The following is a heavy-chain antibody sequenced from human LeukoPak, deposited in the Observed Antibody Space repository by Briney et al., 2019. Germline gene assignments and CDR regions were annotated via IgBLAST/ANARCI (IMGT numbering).Heavy chain of an antibody. D-gene: IGHD5-18*01. V-gene: IGHV4-59*01. J-gene: IGHJ4*02. CDR3: ARAEGYSYGLIDY. CDR1: GGSISSYY. CDR2: IYYSGST. Sequence: SETLSLTCTVSGGSISSYYWSWIRQPPGKGLEWIGYIYYSGSTNYNPSLKSRVTISVDTSKNQFSLKLSSVTAADTAVYYCARAEGYSYGLIDYWAREPWSPSPQ.